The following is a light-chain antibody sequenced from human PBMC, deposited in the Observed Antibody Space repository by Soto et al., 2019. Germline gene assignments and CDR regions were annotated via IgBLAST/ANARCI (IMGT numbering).Light chain of an antibody. Sequence: EIVMTQSPAALSVSAGERGALSFRASQSISRNLAWYQQKPGQAPRLLIYGASTRATGIPARFSGSGSGTDFNLTISSLQSEDFAVYYCQQYYHWPRTFGKGPRWIS. J-gene: IGKJ1*01. CDR2: GAS. V-gene: IGKV3D-15*01. CDR1: QSISRN. CDR3: QQYYHWPRT.